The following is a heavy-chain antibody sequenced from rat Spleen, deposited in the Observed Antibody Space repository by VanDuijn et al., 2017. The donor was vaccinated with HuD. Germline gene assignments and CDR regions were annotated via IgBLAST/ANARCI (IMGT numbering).Heavy chain of an antibody. J-gene: IGHJ4*01. CDR2: MWSDGDT. Sequence: QVQLKESGPGLVQASQTLSLTCSVSGFSLTSYHVSWVRQHSGKSLEWMGRMWSDGDTSYNSAFTSRLSISRDTSKSQVFLKMNSLQTEDTGTYYCARNYGGDGVMDAWGQGASVTVSS. D-gene: IGHD1-1*01. CDR3: ARNYGGDGVMDA. CDR1: GFSLTSYH. V-gene: IGHV2S18*01.